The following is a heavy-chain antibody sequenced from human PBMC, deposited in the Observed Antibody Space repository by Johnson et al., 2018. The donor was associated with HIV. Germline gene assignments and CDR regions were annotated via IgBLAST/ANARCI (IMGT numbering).Heavy chain of an antibody. CDR3: ARDFGYSSGWYRDDAFDI. CDR1: GFTFTNYW. J-gene: IGHJ3*02. Sequence: VQLVESGGGLVQPGGSLRLSCAASGFTFTNYWMSWVRQVPGKGLEWIANTHPDGSEKYYVDSVTGRFTFPRDNAKNSLYLQMHSLRAEDTAVYYCARDFGYSSGWYRDDAFDIWGQGTMVTVSS. D-gene: IGHD6-19*01. CDR2: THPDGSEK. V-gene: IGHV3-7*01.